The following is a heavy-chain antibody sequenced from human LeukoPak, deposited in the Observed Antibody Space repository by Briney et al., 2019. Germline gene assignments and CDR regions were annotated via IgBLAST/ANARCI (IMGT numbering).Heavy chain of an antibody. CDR1: GFTFSSYE. D-gene: IGHD3-9*01. J-gene: IGHJ4*02. Sequence: GGSLRLSCAASGFTFSSYEMNWVRQAPGKGLEWVSYISSSGSTIYYADSVKGRFTISRDNAKNSLYLQMNSLRAEDTAVYYCSRFPQPYYDILTGYYGGIDYWGQGTLVTVSS. CDR2: ISSSGSTI. V-gene: IGHV3-48*03. CDR3: SRFPQPYYDILTGYYGGIDY.